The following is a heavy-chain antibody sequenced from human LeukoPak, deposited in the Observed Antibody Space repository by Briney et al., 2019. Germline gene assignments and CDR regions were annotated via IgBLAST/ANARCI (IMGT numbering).Heavy chain of an antibody. CDR1: GFTFSSYW. V-gene: IGHV3-7*01. CDR2: IKEDGSER. CDR3: ARVRYMDV. Sequence: GGSLRLSCAVSGFTFSSYWMNWVRQAPGKGLEWVANIKEDGSERNYVDSVGGRFTISRDNAKNSLYLQMNSLRAEDTAVYYCARVRYMDVWGKGTTVTVSS. J-gene: IGHJ6*03.